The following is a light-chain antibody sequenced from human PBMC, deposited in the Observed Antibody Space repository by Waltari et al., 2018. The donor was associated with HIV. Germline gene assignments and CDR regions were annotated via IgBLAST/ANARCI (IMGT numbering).Light chain of an antibody. V-gene: IGKV3-15*01. J-gene: IGKJ4*01. Sequence: VLTQSPATLTVSPGARAALSCRSSQSVRNNVAWYQHKPGQSPMLLIYDASIRATGIPARFSGSGSGTEFTLTVSSLQSEDFAVYYWQQYGDSPPATFGGGTKVEIK. CDR1: QSVRNN. CDR2: DAS. CDR3: QQYGDSPPAT.